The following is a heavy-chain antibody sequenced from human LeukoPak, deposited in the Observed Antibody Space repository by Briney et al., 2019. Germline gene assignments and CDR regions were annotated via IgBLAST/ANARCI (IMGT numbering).Heavy chain of an antibody. CDR3: ARDTADGGSGSYLLFDY. D-gene: IGHD1-26*01. J-gene: IGHJ4*02. Sequence: ASVKVSCKASGYTFTSYGISWVRQAPGQGLEWMGWISAYNGNTNYAQKLQGRVTMTTDTSTSTAYMELRSLRSDDTAVYYCARDTADGGSGSYLLFDYWGQGTLVTVSS. V-gene: IGHV1-18*01. CDR1: GYTFTSYG. CDR2: ISAYNGNT.